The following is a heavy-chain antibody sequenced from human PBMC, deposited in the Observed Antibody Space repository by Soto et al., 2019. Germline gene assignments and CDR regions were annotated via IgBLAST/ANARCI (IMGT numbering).Heavy chain of an antibody. J-gene: IGHJ4*02. D-gene: IGHD5-18*01. CDR2: IYYSGST. Sequence: PSETLSLTCTVSGGSISSYYWSWIRQPPGKGLEWIGYIYYSGSTNYNPSLKSRVTISVDTSKNQFSLKLSSVTAADTAVYYCARPRGYSYGPIDYWGQGTLVTVSS. CDR1: GGSISSYY. V-gene: IGHV4-59*08. CDR3: ARPRGYSYGPIDY.